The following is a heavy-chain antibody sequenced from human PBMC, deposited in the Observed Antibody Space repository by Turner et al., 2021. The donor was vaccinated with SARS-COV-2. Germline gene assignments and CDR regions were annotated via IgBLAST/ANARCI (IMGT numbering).Heavy chain of an antibody. J-gene: IGHJ4*02. CDR1: GFTFSSDG. D-gene: IGHD2-15*01. CDR2: ISYDGNNK. CDR3: AKGVGDYVDY. V-gene: IGHV3-30*18. Sequence: QVQLVESGGGVVQPGRSLKLTCAATGFTFSSDGMHWVRQAPGKGLEWVAVISYDGNNKFYADSVKGRFTISRGNSKNTLYLQMNSLRAEDTAVYYCAKGVGDYVDYWGQGTLVTVAS.